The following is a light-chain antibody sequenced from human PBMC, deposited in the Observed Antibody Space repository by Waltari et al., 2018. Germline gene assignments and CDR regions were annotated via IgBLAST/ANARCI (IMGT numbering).Light chain of an antibody. CDR1: QSISSY. CDR3: QQSYSTLGT. V-gene: IGKV1-39*01. J-gene: IGKJ1*01. CDR2: AAS. Sequence: IQITQSPSSPSAPVGDSFTVSCRALQSISSYFKWYQQKPRKAPKLLIYAASSLQSGVPSRFSGSGSGTDFTLTSSSLQAEDCATYYGQQSYSTLGTFGQATKVEIK.